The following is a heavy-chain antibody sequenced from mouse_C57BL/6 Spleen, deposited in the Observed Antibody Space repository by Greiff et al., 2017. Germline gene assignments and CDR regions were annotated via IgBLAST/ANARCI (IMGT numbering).Heavy chain of an antibody. CDR2: INPYNGGT. J-gene: IGHJ4*01. Sequence: DVKLQESGPVLVKPGASVKMSCKASGYTFTDYYMNWVKQSHGKSLEWIGVINPYNGGTSYNQKFKGKATLTVDKSSSTAYMELNSLTSEDSAVYYCARDYGSSLGAMDYWGQGTSVTVSS. CDR1: GYTFTDYY. D-gene: IGHD1-1*01. CDR3: ARDYGSSLGAMDY. V-gene: IGHV1-19*01.